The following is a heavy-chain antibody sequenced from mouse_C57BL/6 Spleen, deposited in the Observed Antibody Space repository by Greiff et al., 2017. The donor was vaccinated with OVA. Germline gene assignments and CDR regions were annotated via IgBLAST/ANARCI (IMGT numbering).Heavy chain of an antibody. CDR1: GYTFTSSG. CDR3: ARDTTVRWYFDV. V-gene: IGHV1-81*01. Sequence: VKLQESGAELARPGASVKLSCKASGYTFTSSGISWVKQRTGQGLEWIGEIYPRSGNTYYNEKFKGKATLTADKSSSTAYMELRSLTSEDSAVYFCARDTTVRWYFDVWGTGTTVTVSS. J-gene: IGHJ1*03. CDR2: IYPRSGNT. D-gene: IGHD1-1*01.